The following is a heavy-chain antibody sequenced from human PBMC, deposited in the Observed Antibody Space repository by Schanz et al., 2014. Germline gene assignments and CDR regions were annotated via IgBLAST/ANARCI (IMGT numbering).Heavy chain of an antibody. CDR3: ARDPLKGEEGEC. V-gene: IGHV3-30*19. CDR2: ISDDGSHK. D-gene: IGHD3-16*01. CDR1: GFTFSSYG. Sequence: QVQLVESGGGVVQPGGSLRLSCAASGFTFSSYGMHWVRQAPGRGLEWVTVISDDGSHKLYADSAKGRFTISRDDSKNMLYLQMNSLRVEDTAVYYCARDPLKGEEGECWGQGTLVTVSS. J-gene: IGHJ4*02.